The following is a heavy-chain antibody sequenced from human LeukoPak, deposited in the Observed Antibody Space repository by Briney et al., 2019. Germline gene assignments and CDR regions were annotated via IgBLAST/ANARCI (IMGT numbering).Heavy chain of an antibody. V-gene: IGHV4-59*01. Sequence: SETLSLTCTVSGGSISGYYWTWIRQPPGKGLDWIGYIYYIGSTNYHPSLKSRVTLSVDTSKKQFFLKLSSVTAADTAVYYCARGLLVGNTGYYFDSWGQGTLVTVSS. CDR3: ARGLLVGNTGYYFDS. CDR2: IYYIGST. D-gene: IGHD1-26*01. J-gene: IGHJ4*02. CDR1: GGSISGYY.